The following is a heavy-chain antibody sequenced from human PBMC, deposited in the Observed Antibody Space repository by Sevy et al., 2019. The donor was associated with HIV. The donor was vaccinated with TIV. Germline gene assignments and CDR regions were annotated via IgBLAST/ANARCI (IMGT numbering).Heavy chain of an antibody. D-gene: IGHD3-22*01. Sequence: SETLSLTCAVYGGSFSGYYWSWIRQPPGKGLEWIGEINHSGSTNYNPSLKSRVTISVDTSKNQFSLKLSSVTAADTAVYYCARVRRWGYYDSSGLFDYWGQGTLVTVSS. CDR3: ARVRRWGYYDSSGLFDY. CDR2: INHSGST. J-gene: IGHJ4*02. CDR1: GGSFSGYY. V-gene: IGHV4-34*01.